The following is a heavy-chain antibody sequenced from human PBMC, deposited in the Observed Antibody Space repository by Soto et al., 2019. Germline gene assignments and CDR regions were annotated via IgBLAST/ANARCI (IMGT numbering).Heavy chain of an antibody. Sequence: SETLSLTCTVSGGSISSYYWSWIRQPPGKGLEWIGYIYYSGSTNYNPSLKSRVTISVDTSKNQFSLKLSSVTAADTAVYYCARDYGDSTTPYYYGMDVWGQGTTVTVSS. CDR2: IYYSGST. V-gene: IGHV4-59*01. CDR3: ARDYGDSTTPYYYGMDV. CDR1: GGSISSYY. D-gene: IGHD4-17*01. J-gene: IGHJ6*02.